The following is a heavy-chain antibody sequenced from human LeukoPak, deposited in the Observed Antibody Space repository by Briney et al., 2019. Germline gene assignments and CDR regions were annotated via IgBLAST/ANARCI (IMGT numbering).Heavy chain of an antibody. V-gene: IGHV3-7*01. J-gene: IGHJ4*02. CDR1: GFTFTDHP. Sequence: GGSLRLSCVASGFTFTDHPMNWVRQAPGKGLEWVANINQNGGEKYYVDSVKGRFTISRDNGKNSLYLQMNSLRAEDTAVYYCARYRHLGYWGQGTLVTVSS. CDR2: INQNGGEK. CDR3: ARYRHLGY.